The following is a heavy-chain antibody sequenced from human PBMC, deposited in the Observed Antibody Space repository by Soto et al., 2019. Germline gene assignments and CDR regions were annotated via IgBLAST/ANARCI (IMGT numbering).Heavy chain of an antibody. J-gene: IGHJ3*02. CDR2: IYYSGST. V-gene: IGHV4-59*08. CDR3: ARRLSFGGVIDAFDN. Sequence: SETLSLTCTVSGGSISSYYWSWIRQPPGKGLECIGYIYYSGSTNYNPSLKSRVTISVDTSKNQFSLKLSSVTAADTAVYYCARRLSFGGVIDAFDNWGQGTVVTVSS. D-gene: IGHD3-16*01. CDR1: GGSISSYY.